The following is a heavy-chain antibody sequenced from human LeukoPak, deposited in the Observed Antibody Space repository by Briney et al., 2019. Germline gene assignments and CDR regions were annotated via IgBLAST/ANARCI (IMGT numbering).Heavy chain of an antibody. D-gene: IGHD1-26*01. CDR1: GFTLSSYA. CDR2: ISVSGNT. Sequence: GGSLRLSCAASGFTLSSYAMSWVRQGPGKGLEWVSAISVSGNTYHADSVRGRFTISRDNAKNSLYLQMNSLRAEDTAVYYCARDGRELRRYYYYMDVWGKGTTVTVSS. CDR3: ARDGRELRRYYYYMDV. V-gene: IGHV3-23*01. J-gene: IGHJ6*03.